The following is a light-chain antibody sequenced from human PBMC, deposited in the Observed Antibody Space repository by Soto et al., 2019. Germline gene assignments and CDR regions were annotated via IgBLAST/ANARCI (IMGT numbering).Light chain of an antibody. V-gene: IGLV1-47*01. CDR1: SSNIGSNY. CDR2: RNN. Sequence: QSVLTQPPSASGTPGQRVTISCSGSSSNIGSNYVYWYQQLPGTAPKLLIYRNNQRPSGVPDRFSGSKSGTSASLAISGLRSEDEADYYCAAWDDSLSVHVVFGGGTKLTAL. CDR3: AAWDDSLSVHVV. J-gene: IGLJ2*01.